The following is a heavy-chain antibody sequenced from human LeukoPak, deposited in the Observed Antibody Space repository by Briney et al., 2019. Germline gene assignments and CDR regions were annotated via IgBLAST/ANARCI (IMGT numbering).Heavy chain of an antibody. V-gene: IGHV4-39*01. D-gene: IGHD2-2*01. CDR2: IYYSGST. J-gene: IGHJ5*02. CDR3: ARRYCSSTSCLLSWFDP. CDR1: GGSISSSSYY. Sequence: SETLSLTCTVSGGSISSSSYYLGWIRQPPGKGLEWIGTIYYSGSTYYNPSLKSRVTISVDTSKNQFSLKLSSVTAADTAVYYCARRYCSSTSCLLSWFDPWGQGTLVTVSS.